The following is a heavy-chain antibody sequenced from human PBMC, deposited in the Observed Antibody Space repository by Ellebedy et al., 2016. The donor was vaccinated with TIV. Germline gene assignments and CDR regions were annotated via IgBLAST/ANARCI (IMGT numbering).Heavy chain of an antibody. D-gene: IGHD3-10*01. V-gene: IGHV4-59*08. CDR2: FYHTGRT. CDR3: ARKSRGGWYFDL. J-gene: IGHJ2*01. Sequence: MPSETLSLTCTVSAGSISNYYWNWIRQPPGKGLEWIAYFYHTGRTDYSPSLESRVTMSLDTSKDQFSLRLSSVTAADTAVYYCARKSRGGWYFDLWGRGTLVTVSS. CDR1: AGSISNYY.